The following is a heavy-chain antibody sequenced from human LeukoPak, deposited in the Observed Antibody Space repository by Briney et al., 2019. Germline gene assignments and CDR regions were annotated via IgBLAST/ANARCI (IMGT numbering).Heavy chain of an antibody. D-gene: IGHD1-26*01. Sequence: SGTLSLTCAVSGDSISSTNWWSWVRQPPGKGLEWIGVIYHSGTTNYNPSLKSRVTISFDTSKNQFSLNLRSVTAADTAVYYCAILGPTSEDYWGQGTLVTVSS. J-gene: IGHJ4*02. CDR2: IYHSGTT. V-gene: IGHV4-4*02. CDR3: AILGPTSEDY. CDR1: GDSISSTNW.